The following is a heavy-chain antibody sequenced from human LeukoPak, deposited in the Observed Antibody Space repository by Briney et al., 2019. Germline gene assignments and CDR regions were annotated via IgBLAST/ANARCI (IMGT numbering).Heavy chain of an antibody. CDR2: MNPNNDNT. J-gene: IGHJ5*02. CDR1: GYTFTSYD. CDR3: ARGPTRRQTYTTKNWFDP. Sequence: ASVKVSCKASGYTFTSYDINWVRQATGQGLEWMGWMNPNNDNTGYAQKFQGRVTMTRNTSISTAYMELIGLRSEDTAVYYCARGPTRRQTYTTKNWFDPWGQGTLVTVSS. V-gene: IGHV1-8*01. D-gene: IGHD1-1*01.